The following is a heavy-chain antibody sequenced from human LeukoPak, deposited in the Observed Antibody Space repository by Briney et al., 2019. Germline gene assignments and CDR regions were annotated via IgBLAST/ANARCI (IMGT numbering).Heavy chain of an antibody. V-gene: IGHV3-21*01. CDR2: ISSSRSYI. Sequence: GGSLRPSRAAPGLAFSSYSMNWVRQAPGKGLEWGSSISSSRSYIYYAASLKGRFTIASDNAKNSLYLQMNSLRAEGTAVYYCARVWRPYDSSGYYYVGEGYFDYWGQGTLVTVSS. CDR3: ARVWRPYDSSGYYYVGEGYFDY. CDR1: GLAFSSYS. D-gene: IGHD3-22*01. J-gene: IGHJ4*02.